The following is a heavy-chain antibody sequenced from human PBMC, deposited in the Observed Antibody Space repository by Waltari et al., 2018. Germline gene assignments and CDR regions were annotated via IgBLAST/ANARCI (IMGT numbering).Heavy chain of an antibody. CDR3: TSWRVVAGTGWFDS. J-gene: IGHJ5*01. D-gene: IGHD2-15*01. CDR1: GFSFSNYE. V-gene: IGHV3-23*01. CDR2: IRNGGGNT. Sequence: VQLLESGGVLVRPGGSRRLSCAASGFSFSNYERAWVRQAPGKGLEWFSGIRNGGGNTYYGDSVKGRFAISRDNSRNTLHLQMNGLRAEDTAIYYCTSWRVVAGTGWFDSWGQGTLVTVSS.